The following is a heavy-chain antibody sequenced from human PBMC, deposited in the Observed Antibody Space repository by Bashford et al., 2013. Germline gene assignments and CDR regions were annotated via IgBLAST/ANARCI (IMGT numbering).Heavy chain of an antibody. D-gene: IGHD6-13*01. CDR3: ARGTAAGTFFYYGLDV. J-gene: IGHJ6*02. CDR1: GFTFSSYA. V-gene: IGHV3-30-3*01. CDR2: ILYNGNSQ. Sequence: GGPLRLSCAASGFTFSSYAMNWVRQAPGKGLEWVAVILYNGNSQYYADSVKGRFTISRDNSKNTLYLQMNSLRAEDTAVFYCARGTAAGTFFYYGLDVWGQGTTVTVSS.